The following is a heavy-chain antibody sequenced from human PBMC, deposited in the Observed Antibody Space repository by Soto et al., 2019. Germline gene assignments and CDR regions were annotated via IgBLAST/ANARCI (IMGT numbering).Heavy chain of an antibody. J-gene: IGHJ4*02. V-gene: IGHV4-4*02. CDR3: ARTAAGAFDY. CDR1: GHSISNSNW. Sequence: QVQLQESGPGLVKPSGTLSLTCAVSGHSISNSNWWNWVRQSPGKGLEWIGEIYHSGRTNSNPSLRSRVSISLDKSKNQFYLRLTSVTAADTAVYYCARTAAGAFDYWGQGTLVTVSS. CDR2: IYHSGRT.